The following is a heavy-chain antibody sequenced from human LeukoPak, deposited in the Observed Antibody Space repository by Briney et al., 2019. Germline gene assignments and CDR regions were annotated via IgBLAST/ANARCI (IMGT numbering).Heavy chain of an antibody. V-gene: IGHV1-69*01. CDR2: ITPIFGTA. Sequence: ASVKVSCKASGGTFSSYAISWVRQAPGQGLEWMGGITPIFGTANYAQKFQGRVTIIADESTSTAYMELSRLRSDDTAVYYCARDSRKGLVPAAINYWGQGTLVTVSS. CDR1: GGTFSSYA. J-gene: IGHJ4*02. D-gene: IGHD2-2*02. CDR3: ARDSRKGLVPAAINY.